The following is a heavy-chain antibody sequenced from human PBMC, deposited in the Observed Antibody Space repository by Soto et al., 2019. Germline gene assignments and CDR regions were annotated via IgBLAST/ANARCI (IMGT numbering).Heavy chain of an antibody. J-gene: IGHJ5*02. CDR1: GGTFSSYA. V-gene: IGHV1-69*12. Sequence: QVQLVQSGAEVKKPGSSVKVSCKASGGTFSSYAISWVRQAPGQGLEWMGGIIPIFGTANYAQKFQGRVTSTADESTSAAYMELSSLRSEDTAVYYCAEGGGSYYVDWFDPWGQGTLVTVSS. CDR2: IIPIFGTA. CDR3: AEGGGSYYVDWFDP. D-gene: IGHD1-26*01.